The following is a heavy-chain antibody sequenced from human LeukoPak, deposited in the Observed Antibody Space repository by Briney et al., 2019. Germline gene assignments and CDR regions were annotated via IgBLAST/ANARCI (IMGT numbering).Heavy chain of an antibody. J-gene: IGHJ5*02. CDR3: ARGGYILTTNWFDP. Sequence: PGGSLRLSCAASGFTFSSYEMKGGRQAPGKGVEWGSYISGSAGTIYYADSVKGRFTISRDNAKNSLYLQMNSLRAEDTAMYYCARGGYILTTNWFDPWGQGTLVTVSS. CDR2: ISGSAGTI. CDR1: GFTFSSYE. D-gene: IGHD3-9*01. V-gene: IGHV3-48*03.